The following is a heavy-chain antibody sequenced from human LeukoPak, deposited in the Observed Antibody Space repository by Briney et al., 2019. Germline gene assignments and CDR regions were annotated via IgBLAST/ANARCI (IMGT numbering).Heavy chain of an antibody. CDR2: IYTSGST. D-gene: IGHD6-19*01. CDR3: AREGQWLVRGYYYMDV. J-gene: IGHJ6*03. Sequence: SETLSLTCTVSGGSISSGSYYWSWIRQPAGKGLEWIGRIYTSGSTNYNPSLKSRVTMSVDTSKNQFSLKLSSVTAVDTAVYYRAREGQWLVRGYYYMDVWGKGTTVTVSS. V-gene: IGHV4-61*02. CDR1: GGSISSGSYY.